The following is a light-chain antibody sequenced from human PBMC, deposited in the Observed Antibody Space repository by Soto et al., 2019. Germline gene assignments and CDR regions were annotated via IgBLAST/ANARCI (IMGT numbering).Light chain of an antibody. CDR2: EVT. CDR1: SSDVGGYNY. J-gene: IGLJ1*01. V-gene: IGLV2-8*01. Sequence: QSALTQPPSASGSPGQSVTISCTGTSSDVGGYNYVSWYQQHPGKAPKLMIYEVTKRPSGVPDRFSASKSGNTASLTVSGLQAEDEADYFCISHAGSNSPDVFGTGTKVTVL. CDR3: ISHAGSNSPDV.